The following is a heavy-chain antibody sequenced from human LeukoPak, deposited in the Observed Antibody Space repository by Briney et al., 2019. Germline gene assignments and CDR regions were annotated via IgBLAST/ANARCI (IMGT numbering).Heavy chain of an antibody. J-gene: IGHJ4*02. Sequence: SETLSLTCTVSGSSTSSSNYYWGWIRQPPGEGLEWIGGIHYSGNTYYNPSLKSRVTISIDTSKNQFSLKLSSVTAADTAVYYCARLGAGPTYYDFWSGYSSFYFDYWGQGTLVTVSS. CDR3: ARLGAGPTYYDFWSGYSSFYFDY. V-gene: IGHV4-39*01. D-gene: IGHD3-3*01. CDR2: IHYSGNT. CDR1: GSSTSSSNYY.